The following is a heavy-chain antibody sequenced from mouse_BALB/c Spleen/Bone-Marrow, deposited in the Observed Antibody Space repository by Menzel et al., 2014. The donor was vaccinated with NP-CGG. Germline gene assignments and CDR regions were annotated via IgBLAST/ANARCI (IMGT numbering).Heavy chain of an antibody. CDR3: TLTGAAWFSY. CDR1: GFTFSSYW. Sequence: EVQLVESGGGLVQPGGSMKLSCVASGFTFSSYWMSWVRQSPEKGLEWVAEIRLKSDNYATHYAESVKGKFTISRDDSKSRLYLQMYSLRAEEAGNYYCTLTGAAWFSYWGQGTLFTVSA. D-gene: IGHD4-1*01. V-gene: IGHV6-6*02. J-gene: IGHJ3*01. CDR2: IRLKSDNYAT.